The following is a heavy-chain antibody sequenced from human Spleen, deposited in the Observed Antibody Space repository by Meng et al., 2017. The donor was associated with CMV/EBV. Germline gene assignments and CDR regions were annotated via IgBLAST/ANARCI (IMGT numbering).Heavy chain of an antibody. CDR1: GFTFRDYY. CDR2: ISNSGRTI. V-gene: IGHV3-11*01. Sequence: ASGFTFRDYYMTWIRQAPGKGLEWVSYISNSGRTIYYADSAKGRFAISRDNAKRSLYLQMNSLRAEDTAVYYCARSARRGTSTWFDSWGQGSLVTVSS. J-gene: IGHJ5*01. CDR3: ARSARRGTSTWFDS. D-gene: IGHD1-1*01.